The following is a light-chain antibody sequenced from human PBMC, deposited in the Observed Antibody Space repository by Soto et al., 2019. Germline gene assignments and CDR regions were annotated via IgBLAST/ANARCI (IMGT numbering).Light chain of an antibody. CDR2: EVT. CDR1: SGDIGGYNA. V-gene: IGLV2-8*01. Sequence: QSVLTQPPSASGSPGQSVTISCTGTSGDIGGYNAVSWFQQNPGNAPKLLIYEVTKRPSGVPDRFSGSKSGNTASLTVSGLQAEDEADYYCSSYAGSTNYVVVGGGTKLTVL. J-gene: IGLJ2*01. CDR3: SSYAGSTNYVV.